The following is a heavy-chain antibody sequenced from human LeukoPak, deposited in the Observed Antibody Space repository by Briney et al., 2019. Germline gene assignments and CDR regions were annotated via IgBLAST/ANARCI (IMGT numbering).Heavy chain of an antibody. D-gene: IGHD3-16*01. CDR3: ARDYDHYFDY. CDR1: GFPFNNYG. J-gene: IGHJ4*02. CDR2: IWYDGSKK. V-gene: IGHV3-33*01. Sequence: GGSLRLSCAASGFPFNNYGIHWVRQAPGKGLEWVAVIWYDGSKKYYADSVQGRFTLSRDNSKNTVYLQMNSLRAEDTAVYYCARDYDHYFDYWGQGNLVTVSS.